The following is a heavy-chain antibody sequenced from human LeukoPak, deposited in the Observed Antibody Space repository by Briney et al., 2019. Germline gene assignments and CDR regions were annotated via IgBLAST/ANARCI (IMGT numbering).Heavy chain of an antibody. D-gene: IGHD6-19*01. V-gene: IGHV3-33*01. J-gene: IGHJ4*02. CDR2: IWFDGSNI. CDR3: ARDSLPMAVTGPFDH. Sequence: GGSLRLSCAAPGFNFSSYGMHWVRQAPGKGLEWVTSIWFDGSNIHYAGSVKGRVIISRDNSKSALYLQMNSLRAEDTAIYYCARDSLPMAVTGPFDHWGQGALVTVSS. CDR1: GFNFSSYG.